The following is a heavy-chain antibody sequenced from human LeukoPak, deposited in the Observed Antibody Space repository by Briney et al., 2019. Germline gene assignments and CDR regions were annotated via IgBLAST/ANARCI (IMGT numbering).Heavy chain of an antibody. D-gene: IGHD2-2*01. CDR3: ATPLRYCSSSSCYDAFDI. Sequence: AGGSLRLSCAASDPGFTFSSYAMSWVRQAPGKGLEWVSGISGSGGGTYYADSVKGRFTISRDNSKNTLYLQMNSLRAEDTAVYYCATPLRYCSSSSCYDAFDIWGQGTVVTVSS. J-gene: IGHJ3*02. CDR2: ISGSGGGT. V-gene: IGHV3-23*01. CDR1: DPGFTFSSYA.